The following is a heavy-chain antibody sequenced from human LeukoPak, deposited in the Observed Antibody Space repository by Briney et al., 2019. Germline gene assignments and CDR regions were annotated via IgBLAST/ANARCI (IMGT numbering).Heavy chain of an antibody. CDR3: AELGITMIGGV. D-gene: IGHD3-10*02. J-gene: IGHJ6*04. CDR2: ISSSGSTI. Sequence: PGGSLRLSCVVSGFSISNFYMTWVRQAPGKGLEWVSYISSSGSTIYYADSVKGRFTISRDNAKNSLYLQMNSLRAEDTAVYYCAELGITMIGGVWGKRTTVTISS. V-gene: IGHV3-48*03. CDR1: GFSISNFY.